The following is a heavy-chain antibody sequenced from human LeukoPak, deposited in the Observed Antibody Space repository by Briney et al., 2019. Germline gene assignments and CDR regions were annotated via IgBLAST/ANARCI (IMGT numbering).Heavy chain of an antibody. D-gene: IGHD2-2*02. CDR1: GFTFSSYA. V-gene: IGHV3-23*01. CDR2: FSGSGRST. Sequence: GGSLRLSCAASGFTFSSYAISWVRQAPGKGLEWVSAFSGSGRSTYYADSVKGRFTISRDNSKNTLYLQMNSLRAGDTAVYYCAKSTAPRLYGDYFDYWGQGTLVTVSS. J-gene: IGHJ4*02. CDR3: AKSTAPRLYGDYFDY.